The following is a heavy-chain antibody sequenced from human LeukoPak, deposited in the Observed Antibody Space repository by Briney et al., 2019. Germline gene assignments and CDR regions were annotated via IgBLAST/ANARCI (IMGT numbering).Heavy chain of an antibody. CDR3: ARGVYIAAAQYGY. V-gene: IGHV4-59*01. J-gene: IGHJ4*02. Sequence: SETLSLTCTVSGGSISSYYWSWNRQPPGKGLEWIGYIYYSGTTNYNPSLKSRVTISVDTSKNQFSLKLSSVTAADTAVYYCARGVYIAAAQYGYWGQGTLVTVSS. CDR1: GGSISSYY. CDR2: IYYSGTT. D-gene: IGHD6-13*01.